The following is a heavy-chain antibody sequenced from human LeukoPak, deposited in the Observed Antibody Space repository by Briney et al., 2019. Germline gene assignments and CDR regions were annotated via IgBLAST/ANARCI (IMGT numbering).Heavy chain of an antibody. CDR3: TTRSPPRYCSDGACYSSADY. V-gene: IGHV3-15*07. CDR1: GFSFSDAW. J-gene: IGHJ4*02. CDR2: IKSKVDGGTP. Sequence: PGGSLRLSCAASGFSFSDAWMNWVRQAPGKGLEWVGHIKSKVDGGTPDYVAPVKGRFTISRDDSRNTLYLQMSSLNTEDTAVYYCTTRSPPRYCSDGACYSSADYWGQGTLVTVSS. D-gene: IGHD2-15*01.